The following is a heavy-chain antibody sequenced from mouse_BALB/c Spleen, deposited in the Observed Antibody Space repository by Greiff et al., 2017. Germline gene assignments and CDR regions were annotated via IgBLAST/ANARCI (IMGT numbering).Heavy chain of an antibody. CDR3: ARNWGGYYVRFAY. CDR1: GYAFSSYW. D-gene: IGHD2-3*01. V-gene: IGHV1-80*01. J-gene: IGHJ3*01. Sequence: QVQLQESGAELVRPGSSVKISCKASGYAFSSYWMNWVKQRPGQGLEWIGQIYPGDGDTNYNGKFKGKATLTADKSSSTAYMQLSSLTSEDSAVYFCARNWGGYYVRFAYWGQGTLVTVSA. CDR2: IYPGDGDT.